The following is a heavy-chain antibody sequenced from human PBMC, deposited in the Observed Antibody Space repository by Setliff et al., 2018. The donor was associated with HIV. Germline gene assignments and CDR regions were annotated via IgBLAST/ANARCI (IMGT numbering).Heavy chain of an antibody. J-gene: IGHJ4*02. D-gene: IGHD6-6*01. CDR1: GDSIRSGSYY. V-gene: IGHV4-61*02. CDR2: MYTSGGT. CDR3: ASSLYSSSSFDC. Sequence: SETLSLTCTVSGDSIRSGSYYWSWIRQPAGKGLEWIGRMYTSGGTNYNPSLKSRVTIAVDRSKNQFSLKLSSATAADTAVYYCASSLYSSSSFDCWGQGMLVTVSS.